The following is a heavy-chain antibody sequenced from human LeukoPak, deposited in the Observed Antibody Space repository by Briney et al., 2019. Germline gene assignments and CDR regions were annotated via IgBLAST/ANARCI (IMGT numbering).Heavy chain of an antibody. CDR3: ARDRYYDSSGLDV. CDR2: IKQDGSEK. D-gene: IGHD3-22*01. Sequence: PEGSLRLSCAASGFTFSSYWMSWVRQAPGKGLEWVANIKQDGSEKYYVDSVKGRFTISRDNAKNSLYLQMNSLRAEDTAVYYCARDRYYDSSGLDVWGKGTTVTVSS. CDR1: GFTFSSYW. V-gene: IGHV3-7*01. J-gene: IGHJ6*04.